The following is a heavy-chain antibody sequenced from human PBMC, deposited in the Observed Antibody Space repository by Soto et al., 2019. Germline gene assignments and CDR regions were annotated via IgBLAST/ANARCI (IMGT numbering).Heavy chain of an antibody. D-gene: IGHD3-16*01. CDR2: FDPEEGEI. V-gene: IGHV1-24*01. CDR3: ATTRTTYVYDFDS. J-gene: IGHJ4*02. Sequence: ASVRVSCKVAGHSLTDLSMHWVRQGPGRGLEWLGGFDPEEGEIIYAQNFQGRIRLTEDTSTDTAFMELNSLKSEDTAIYYCATTRTTYVYDFDSWGQGTLVTVSS. CDR1: GHSLTDLS.